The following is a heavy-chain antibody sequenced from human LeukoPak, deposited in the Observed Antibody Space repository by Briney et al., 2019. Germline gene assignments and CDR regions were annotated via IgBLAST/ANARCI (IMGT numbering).Heavy chain of an antibody. V-gene: IGHV4-59*01. CDR2: IHYSGST. CDR3: ARVHPDGYSAY. J-gene: IGHJ4*02. D-gene: IGHD5-24*01. Sequence: PSETLSLTCTVSGGSIISYYWSWIRQPPGKGLEWIGYIHYSGSTKYNPSPKSRVTISVDTSNNHFSLKLSSVAAADTAVYFCARVHPDGYSAYWGQGILVTVSS. CDR1: GGSIISYY.